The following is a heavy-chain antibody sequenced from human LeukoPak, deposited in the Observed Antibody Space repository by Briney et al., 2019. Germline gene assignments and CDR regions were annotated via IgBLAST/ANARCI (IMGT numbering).Heavy chain of an antibody. CDR3: ARDFFMITVGGVINDAFDI. J-gene: IGHJ3*02. D-gene: IGHD3-16*01. CDR2: INPNSGCT. V-gene: IGHV1-2*02. CDR1: GYTFTGYY. Sequence: ASVKVSCKASGYTFTGYYMHWVRQAHGQGLAWMGWINPNSGCTNYAQKCQGRVTMTRDTSISTAYMELSRLRSDDTAVYYCARDFFMITVGGVINDAFDIWGQGTMVTVSP.